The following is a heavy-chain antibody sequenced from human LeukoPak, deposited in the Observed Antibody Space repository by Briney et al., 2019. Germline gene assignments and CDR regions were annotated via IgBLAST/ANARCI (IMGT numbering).Heavy chain of an antibody. CDR2: INTNSGGT. CDR1: GYTFTGYY. V-gene: IGHV1-2*02. D-gene: IGHD3-9*01. CDR3: ARVRKRYFDWSNWFDP. J-gene: IGHJ5*02. Sequence: ASVKVSCKASGYTFTGYYMHWVREAPGQGLEWMGWINTNSGGTNYAQKFQGRVTMTRDTSISTAYTELSRLRSDDTAVYYCARVRKRYFDWSNWFDPWGQGTLVTVSS.